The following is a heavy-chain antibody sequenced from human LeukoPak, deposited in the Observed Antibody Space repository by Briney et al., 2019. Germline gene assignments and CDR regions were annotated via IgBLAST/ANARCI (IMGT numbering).Heavy chain of an antibody. CDR1: GFTFDDYA. CDR3: AKDGELGRDY. Sequence: SGGSLRLSCAASGFTFDDYAMHWARQAPGKGLEWVSGISWNSGSIGYADSVKGRFTISRDNAKNSLYLQMNSLRAEDTALYYCAKDGELGRDYWGQGTLVTVSS. J-gene: IGHJ4*02. CDR2: ISWNSGSI. V-gene: IGHV3-9*01. D-gene: IGHD7-27*01.